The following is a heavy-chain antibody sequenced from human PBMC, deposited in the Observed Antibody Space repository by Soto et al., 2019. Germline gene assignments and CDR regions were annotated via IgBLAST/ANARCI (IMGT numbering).Heavy chain of an antibody. Sequence: SETLSLTCTVSGGSISSYYWSWIRQPPGKGLEWIGYIYYSGSTNYNPSLKSRVTISVDTSQNQFSLKLSSVTAADTAVYYCARHGWVLYDILTGYAPADNWFDPWGQGTLVTVSS. J-gene: IGHJ5*02. CDR1: GGSISSYY. D-gene: IGHD3-9*01. CDR2: IYYSGST. CDR3: ARHGWVLYDILTGYAPADNWFDP. V-gene: IGHV4-59*08.